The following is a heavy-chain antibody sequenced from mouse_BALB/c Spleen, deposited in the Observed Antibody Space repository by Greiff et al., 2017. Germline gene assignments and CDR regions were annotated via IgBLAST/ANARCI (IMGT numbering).Heavy chain of an antibody. V-gene: IGHV1-14*01. CDR1: GYTFTSYV. J-gene: IGHJ3*01. D-gene: IGHD1-2*01. Sequence: VQLKESGPELVKPGASVKMSCKASGYTFTSYVMHWVKQKPGQGLEWIGYINPYNDGTKYNEKFKGKATLTSDKSSSTAYMELSSLTSEDSAVYYYARTGLQLLFAYWGQGTLVTVSA. CDR3: ARTGLQLLFAY. CDR2: INPYNDGT.